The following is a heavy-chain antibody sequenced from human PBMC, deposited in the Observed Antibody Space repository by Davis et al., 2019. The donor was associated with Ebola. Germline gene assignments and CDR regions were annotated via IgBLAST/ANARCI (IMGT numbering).Heavy chain of an antibody. Sequence: GESLKISCAASGFTFSSYAMSWVRQAPGKGLEWVSAISGSGGSTYYADSVKGRFTISRDNSKNTLYLQMNSLRAEDTAVYYCAKDVWQQLVRFFDYWGQGTLVTVSS. D-gene: IGHD6-13*01. CDR3: AKDVWQQLVRFFDY. J-gene: IGHJ4*02. CDR2: ISGSGGST. V-gene: IGHV3-23*01. CDR1: GFTFSSYA.